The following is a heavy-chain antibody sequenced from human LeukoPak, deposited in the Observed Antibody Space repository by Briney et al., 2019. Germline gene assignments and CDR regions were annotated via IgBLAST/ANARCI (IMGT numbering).Heavy chain of an antibody. CDR1: GGSISSYY. CDR3: ARDRSSGYSPYFDY. Sequence: SETLSLTCTVSGGSISSYYWSWIRQPPGKGLEWIGCIYYSGSTNYNPSLKSRVTISVDTSKNQFSLKLSSVTAADTAVYYCARDRSSGYSPYFDYWGQGTLVTVSS. J-gene: IGHJ4*02. CDR2: IYYSGST. V-gene: IGHV4-59*01. D-gene: IGHD3-22*01.